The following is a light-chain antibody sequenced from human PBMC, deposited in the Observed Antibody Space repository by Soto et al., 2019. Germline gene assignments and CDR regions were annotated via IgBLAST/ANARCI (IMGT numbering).Light chain of an antibody. V-gene: IGKV1-9*01. J-gene: IGKJ5*01. Sequence: DIQLTQSPSFLSASVGDRVTITCRASQGISSYLAWYQQKPGKAPKLLIYAASTLQSGVPSRFSGSGSGTEFTLTISSLQPEDFATYYCQQLNSFLFGQGTRLEIK. CDR2: AAS. CDR3: QQLNSFL. CDR1: QGISSY.